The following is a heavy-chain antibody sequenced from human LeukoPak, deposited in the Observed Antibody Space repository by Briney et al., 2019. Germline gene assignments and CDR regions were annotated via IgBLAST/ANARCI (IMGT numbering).Heavy chain of an antibody. J-gene: IGHJ2*01. D-gene: IGHD2-2*01. Sequence: ASVKLSCKVSGYTLTELSMHWVRQAPGKGLEWMGGFDPEDGETIYAQKFQGRVTMTEDTSTDTAYMELSRLRSEDTAVYYCATSSEGSTSCYPECVSWYFDLWGRGTLVTVFS. CDR3: ATSSEGSTSCYPECVSWYFDL. CDR1: GYTLTELS. CDR2: FDPEDGET. V-gene: IGHV1-24*01.